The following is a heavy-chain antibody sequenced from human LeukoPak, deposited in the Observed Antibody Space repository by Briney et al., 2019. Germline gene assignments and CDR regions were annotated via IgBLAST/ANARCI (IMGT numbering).Heavy chain of an antibody. D-gene: IGHD2-2*01. CDR2: ISAYNGNT. Sequence: GASVKVSCKASGYTFTSYGISWVRQAPGQGLEWMGWISAYNGNTNYAQKLQGRVTMTTDTSTSTAYMELRSLRSDDTAVYYCARDLIVVVPAAANDAFDIWGQGTMVTVSS. CDR3: ARDLIVVVPAAANDAFDI. CDR1: GYTFTSYG. V-gene: IGHV1-18*01. J-gene: IGHJ3*02.